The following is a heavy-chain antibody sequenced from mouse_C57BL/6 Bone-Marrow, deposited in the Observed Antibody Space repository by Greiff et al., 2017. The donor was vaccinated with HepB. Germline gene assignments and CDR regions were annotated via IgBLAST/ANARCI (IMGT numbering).Heavy chain of an antibody. CDR2: SRNKANDYTT. J-gene: IGHJ4*01. D-gene: IGHD1-1*01. Sequence: EVKVVESGGGLVQSGRSLRLSCATSGFTFSDFYMEWVRQAPGKGLEWIAASRNKANDYTTEYSASVKGRFIVSRDTSQSILYLQMNALRAEDTAIYYCARDDYGPYAMDYWGQGTSVTVSS. CDR1: GFTFSDFY. V-gene: IGHV7-1*01. CDR3: ARDDYGPYAMDY.